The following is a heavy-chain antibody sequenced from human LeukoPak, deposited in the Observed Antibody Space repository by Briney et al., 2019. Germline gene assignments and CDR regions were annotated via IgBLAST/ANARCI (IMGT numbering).Heavy chain of an antibody. V-gene: IGHV4-39*07. CDR1: GGSISSNGYY. Sequence: SETLSLTCTVSGGSISSNGYYWAWFRQPPGKGLEWIGSIYYGGGTYYNPSLKSRVTISIDTSKNQFSLKLRSVTAADTAVYYCARDGNALWGQGTLVTVSS. J-gene: IGHJ4*02. CDR3: ARDGNAL. CDR2: IYYGGGT. D-gene: IGHD1-1*01.